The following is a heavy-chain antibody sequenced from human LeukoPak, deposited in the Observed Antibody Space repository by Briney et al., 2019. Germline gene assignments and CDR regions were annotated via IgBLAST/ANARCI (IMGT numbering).Heavy chain of an antibody. D-gene: IGHD2-15*01. V-gene: IGHV1-2*02. CDR1: GYTFTGYY. Sequence: GASVKVSCKASGYTFTGYYMHWVRQAPGQGLEWMGWINPNSGGTNYAQKFQGRVTMTRNTSISTAYMELSSLRSEDTAVYYCASYCSGGSQCPFDYWGQGTLVTVSS. J-gene: IGHJ4*02. CDR3: ASYCSGGSQCPFDY. CDR2: INPNSGGT.